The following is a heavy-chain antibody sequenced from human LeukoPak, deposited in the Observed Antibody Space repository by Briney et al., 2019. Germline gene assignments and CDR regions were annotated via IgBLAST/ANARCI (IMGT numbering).Heavy chain of an antibody. J-gene: IGHJ4*02. Sequence: SETLSLTCAVYGGSFSDYYWNWIRQPPGKGLEWIGEINHIGSTSYNPSLKSRVTISADTSKNQFSLQLRSLTAADTAVYYCATGVPKPDPIVVVPAAIRVAQALDSWGQGTLVTVSS. V-gene: IGHV4-34*01. D-gene: IGHD2-2*01. CDR2: INHIGST. CDR1: GGSFSDYY. CDR3: ATGVPKPDPIVVVPAAIRVAQALDS.